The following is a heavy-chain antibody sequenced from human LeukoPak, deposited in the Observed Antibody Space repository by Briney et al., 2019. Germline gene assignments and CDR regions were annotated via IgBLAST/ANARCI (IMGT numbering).Heavy chain of an antibody. CDR3: ARKILGRRWLPSDY. Sequence: ASVKVSCKASGYTFTGYYMHWVRQAPGQGLEWMGWINPNSGGTNYAQKFQGRVTMTRDTSISTAYMELSSLRSENTAVYYCARKILGRRWLPSDYWGQGTLVTVSS. CDR2: INPNSGGT. CDR1: GYTFTGYY. J-gene: IGHJ4*02. D-gene: IGHD5-24*01. V-gene: IGHV1-2*02.